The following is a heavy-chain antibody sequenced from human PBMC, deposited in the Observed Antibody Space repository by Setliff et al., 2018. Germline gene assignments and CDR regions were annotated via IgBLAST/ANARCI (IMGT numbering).Heavy chain of an antibody. D-gene: IGHD4-4*01. CDR1: GFAFTSYD. CDR2: INNGGVGA. Sequence: GGSLRLSCVTSGFAFTSYDMTWVRQAPGKGLEWVASINNGGVGADYTDSVKGRFTISRDNSRNTLYLQMKSLRAEDTAIYYCATSTITTYYFDYWGHGTLVTVSS. J-gene: IGHJ4*01. V-gene: IGHV3-23*01. CDR3: ATSTITTYYFDY.